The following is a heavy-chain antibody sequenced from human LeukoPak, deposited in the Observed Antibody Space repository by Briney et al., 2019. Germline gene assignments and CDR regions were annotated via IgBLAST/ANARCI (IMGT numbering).Heavy chain of an antibody. CDR1: GFTFSSYS. V-gene: IGHV3-21*01. CDR2: ISSSSSYI. D-gene: IGHD3-22*01. J-gene: IGHJ4*02. CDR3: ARTFYYYDSSGYYNFDY. Sequence: GGSLRLSCAASGFTFSSYSMNWVRQAPGKGLEWVSSISSSSSYIYYADSVKGRFTISRDNAKNSLYLQMNSLRAEDTAVYYCARTFYYYDSSGYYNFDYWGQGTLVTVSS.